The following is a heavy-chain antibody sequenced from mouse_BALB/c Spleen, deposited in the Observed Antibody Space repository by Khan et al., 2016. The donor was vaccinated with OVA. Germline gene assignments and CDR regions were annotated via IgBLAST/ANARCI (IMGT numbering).Heavy chain of an antibody. Sequence: QVQLQQSGAELARPGASVKMSCKASGYTFTSYTIHWVKQRPGQGLEWIGYINPTNIYTNYNQKFRDKATLTADKSSRTAYMQLSSLTSEDSAVYYSSSVEPYHGRYEAWFAYWGQGTLVTVYA. CDR3: SSVEPYHGRYEAWFAY. J-gene: IGHJ3*01. CDR1: GYTFTSYT. CDR2: INPTNIYT. V-gene: IGHV1-4*01. D-gene: IGHD2-10*01.